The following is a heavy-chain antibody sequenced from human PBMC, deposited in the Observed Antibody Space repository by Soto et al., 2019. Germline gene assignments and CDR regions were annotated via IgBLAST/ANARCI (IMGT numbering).Heavy chain of an antibody. CDR2: INHSGST. D-gene: IGHD6-13*01. CDR3: ACGDCVGSSWYGGPYGMDV. J-gene: IGHJ6*02. V-gene: IGHV4-34*01. Sequence: SETLSLTCAVYGGSFSGYYWSWIRQPPGKGLEWIGEINHSGSTNYNPSLKSRVTISVDTSKNQFSLKLSSVTAADTAVYYFACGDCVGSSWYGGPYGMDVWGQGTTVTVSS. CDR1: GGSFSGYY.